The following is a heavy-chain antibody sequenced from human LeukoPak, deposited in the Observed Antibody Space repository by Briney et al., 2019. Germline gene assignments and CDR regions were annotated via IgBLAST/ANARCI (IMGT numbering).Heavy chain of an antibody. V-gene: IGHV3-23*01. CDR3: AQSQRWLIPGGP. Sequence: GGSLRLSCAASGFTFSSYAMSWVRQAPGKGLKWVSTITGTGVSTHYADSVKGRFTISRDNSKSTLYLQMDSLRVEDTAVYYCAQSQRWLIPGGPWGQGTLVTVSS. CDR1: GFTFSSYA. J-gene: IGHJ5*02. D-gene: IGHD6-19*01. CDR2: ITGTGVST.